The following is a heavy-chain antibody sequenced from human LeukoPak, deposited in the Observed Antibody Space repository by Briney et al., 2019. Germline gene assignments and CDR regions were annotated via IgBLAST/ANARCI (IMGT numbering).Heavy chain of an antibody. Sequence: ASVKVSCKASGYTFTSYGISWVRQAPGQGLEWMGWISAYNGNTNYAQKLQGRVTMTTDTSTSTAYMELRSLRSDDTAVYYCARDEDSGYEKYYYYGMDVWGQGTTVTVSS. J-gene: IGHJ6*02. V-gene: IGHV1-18*01. CDR3: ARDEDSGYEKYYYYGMDV. D-gene: IGHD5-12*01. CDR1: GYTFTSYG. CDR2: ISAYNGNT.